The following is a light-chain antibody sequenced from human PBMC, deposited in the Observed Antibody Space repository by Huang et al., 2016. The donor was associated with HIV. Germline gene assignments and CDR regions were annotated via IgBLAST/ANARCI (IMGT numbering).Light chain of an antibody. CDR3: MQGLQYT. J-gene: IGKJ2*01. V-gene: IGKV2-28*01. Sequence: IVMTQSPLSLSVTPGEPASISCKSSQSLLHSNGYSYLDWYLLKPGQSPQLLIFLGSNRASGVPDRFSGSGSGTDFILQISRVEAEDVGIYYSMQGLQYTFGQGTNLEIK. CDR2: LGS. CDR1: QSLLHSNGYSY.